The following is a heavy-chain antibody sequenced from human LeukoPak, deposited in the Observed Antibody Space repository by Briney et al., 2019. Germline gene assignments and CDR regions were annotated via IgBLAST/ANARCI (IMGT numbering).Heavy chain of an antibody. CDR3: AKDRGSGYNWNDVLDY. D-gene: IGHD1-20*01. Sequence: GGSLRLSCAASGSTFSNYAMSWVRQAPGKGLEWVAVISYDVSDKYYVDSVKGRFTISRDTSKNTLYLQMNSLRAEDTAVYYCAKDRGSGYNWNDVLDYWGQGTLVTVSS. CDR1: GSTFSNYA. CDR2: ISYDVSDK. V-gene: IGHV3-30*18. J-gene: IGHJ4*02.